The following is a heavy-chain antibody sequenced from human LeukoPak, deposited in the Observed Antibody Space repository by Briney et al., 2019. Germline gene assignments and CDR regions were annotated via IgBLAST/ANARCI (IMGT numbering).Heavy chain of an antibody. V-gene: IGHV3-15*01. Sequence: GGSLRLSCEASRFTFSNAWMSWVGQPPGKGLKWVGRIKSKTDGGTTDYAAPVKGRFTISRDDSKNTLYLQMNSLRTEDTAVYYCTTEMDTAIYYWGQGTLVTVSS. D-gene: IGHD5-18*01. CDR1: RFTFSNAW. J-gene: IGHJ4*02. CDR3: TTEMDTAIYY. CDR2: IKSKTDGGTT.